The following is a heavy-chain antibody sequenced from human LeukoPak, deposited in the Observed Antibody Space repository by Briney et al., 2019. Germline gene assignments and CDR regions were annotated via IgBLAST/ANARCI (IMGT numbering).Heavy chain of an antibody. J-gene: IGHJ4*02. CDR2: INHSGST. Sequence: SETLSLTCAVSGGSFCGYYWSWIRQPPGKGLEWIGEINHSGSTNYNPSLKSRVTISVDTSKNQFSLKLSSVTAADTAVYYCARGLRRDGYNFQIDYWGQGTLVTVSS. CDR3: ARGLRRDGYNFQIDY. V-gene: IGHV4-34*01. CDR1: GGSFCGYY. D-gene: IGHD5-24*01.